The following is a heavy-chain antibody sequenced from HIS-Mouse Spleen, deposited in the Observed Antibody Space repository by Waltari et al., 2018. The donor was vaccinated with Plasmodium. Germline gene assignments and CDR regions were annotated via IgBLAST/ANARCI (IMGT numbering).Heavy chain of an antibody. J-gene: IGHJ4*02. D-gene: IGHD3-3*01. CDR1: GFTFSSYW. CDR2: SNSEGSST. V-gene: IGHV3-74*01. Sequence: EVQLVESGGGLVQPGGSLRLSCAASGFTFSSYWMHWVRQAPGKGLVGVSRSNSEGSSTSYADSVKGRFTISRDNAKNTLYLQMNSLRAEDTAVYYCARVGDFWSGYCNDYWGQGTLVTVSS. CDR3: ARVGDFWSGYCNDY.